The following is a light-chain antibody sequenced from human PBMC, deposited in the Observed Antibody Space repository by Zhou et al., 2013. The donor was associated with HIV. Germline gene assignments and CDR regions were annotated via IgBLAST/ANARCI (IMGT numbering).Light chain of an antibody. CDR3: QQYDTYPIT. CDR2: DAS. V-gene: IGKV1-33*01. Sequence: DIQMTQSPSSLSASVGDRVTITCRASQGVGKFLNWYQQKPGKAPKVVIFDASNLETGVPSRFSGSGSGTEFTFTIGSLQTDDIATYYCQQYDTYPITFGGGTKVEIK. J-gene: IGKJ4*01. CDR1: QGVGKF.